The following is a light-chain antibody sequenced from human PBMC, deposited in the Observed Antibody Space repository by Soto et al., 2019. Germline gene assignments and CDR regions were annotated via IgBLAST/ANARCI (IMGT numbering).Light chain of an antibody. V-gene: IGKV3D-15*01. CDR3: QQYSSLWT. J-gene: IGKJ1*01. CDR2: GAS. Sequence: EVVMTQSPATLSVSPGERATLSCRASQSIGSKLAWYQQKPGQAPRLLIYGASSRATGIPDRFSGSGSGTDFTLSISRLEPEDFAVYYCQQYSSLWTFGQGTKVDIK. CDR1: QSIGSK.